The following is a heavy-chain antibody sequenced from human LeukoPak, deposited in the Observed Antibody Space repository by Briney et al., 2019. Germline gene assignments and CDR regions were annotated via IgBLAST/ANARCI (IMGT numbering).Heavy chain of an antibody. J-gene: IGHJ4*02. Sequence: SETLSLTCAVYGGSFSGYYWSWIRQPPGKGLEWIGEINHSGSTNYNPSLKSRVTMSVDTSKNQFSLKLSSVTAADTAVYYCARRAGGISATGTRPFDYWGQGTLVTVSS. CDR2: INHSGST. CDR1: GGSFSGYY. CDR3: ARRAGGISATGTRPFDY. V-gene: IGHV4-34*01. D-gene: IGHD6-13*01.